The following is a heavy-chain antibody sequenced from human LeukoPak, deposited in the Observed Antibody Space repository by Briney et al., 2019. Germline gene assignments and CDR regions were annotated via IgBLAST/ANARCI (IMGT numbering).Heavy chain of an antibody. CDR3: AKDTHYYYYGMDV. J-gene: IGHJ6*02. CDR1: GFTFDDYA. V-gene: IGHV3-9*01. CDR2: ISWNSGSI. Sequence: PGRSPRLSCAASGFTFDDYAMHWVRQAPGKGLEWVSGISWNSGSIGYADSVKGRFTISRDNAKNSLYLQMNSLRAEDTALYYCAKDTHYYYYGMDVWGQGTTVTVSS.